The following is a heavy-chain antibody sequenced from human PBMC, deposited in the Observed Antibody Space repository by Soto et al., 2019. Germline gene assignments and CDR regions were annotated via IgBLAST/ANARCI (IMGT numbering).Heavy chain of an antibody. CDR2: IYYSGST. Sequence: PSETLSLTCTFSGGSISSYYWSLIRQPPGKGLEWIGYIYYSGSTNYNPPLKSRVTISVDTSKNQFSLKLSSVTAADTAVYYCARRYGYSFDYWGQGTLVTVSS. D-gene: IGHD1-1*01. V-gene: IGHV4-59*08. CDR1: GGSISSYY. J-gene: IGHJ4*02. CDR3: ARRYGYSFDY.